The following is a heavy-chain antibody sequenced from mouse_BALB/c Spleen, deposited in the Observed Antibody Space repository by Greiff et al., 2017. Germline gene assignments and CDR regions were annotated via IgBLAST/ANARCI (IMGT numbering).Heavy chain of an antibody. V-gene: IGHV5-6*02. Sequence: EVKLVESGGDLVKPGGSLKLSCAASGFTFSSYGMSWVRQTPDKRLEWVATISSGGSYTYYPDSVKGRFTISRDNAKNTLYLQMSSLKSEDTAMYYCARRGSSGPWFAYWGQGTLVTVSA. J-gene: IGHJ3*01. CDR2: ISSGGSYT. CDR3: ARRGSSGPWFAY. D-gene: IGHD3-1*01. CDR1: GFTFSSYG.